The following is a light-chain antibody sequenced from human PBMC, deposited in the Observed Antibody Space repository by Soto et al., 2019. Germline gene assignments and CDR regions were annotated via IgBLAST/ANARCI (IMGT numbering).Light chain of an antibody. CDR2: EVS. Sequence: QSVLTQPASVSGSPGQSITISCTGTSSDVGGYNYVSWYQQHPGKAPKLMIYEVSNRPSGVSNRFSGSKSGNTASLTISGLQAEDEADYYCSSYRSGGTFVFGSGTQLTVL. J-gene: IGLJ7*01. CDR1: SSDVGGYNY. V-gene: IGLV2-14*01. CDR3: SSYRSGGTFV.